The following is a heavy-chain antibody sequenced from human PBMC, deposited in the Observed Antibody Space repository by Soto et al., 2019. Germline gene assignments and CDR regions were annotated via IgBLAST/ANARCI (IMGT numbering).Heavy chain of an antibody. Sequence: ASVKVSCKASGYTFTSYGLSWVRQAPGQGLEWMGWISAYNGNTNYAQKLQGRLTMTTDTSTSTAYMELSGLRSDETSVYYCARDVGRYCRGGSCDFGSWGQGTLVTGS. CDR2: ISAYNGNT. V-gene: IGHV1-18*01. CDR3: ARDVGRYCRGGSCDFGS. CDR1: GYTFTSYG. D-gene: IGHD2-15*01. J-gene: IGHJ5*01.